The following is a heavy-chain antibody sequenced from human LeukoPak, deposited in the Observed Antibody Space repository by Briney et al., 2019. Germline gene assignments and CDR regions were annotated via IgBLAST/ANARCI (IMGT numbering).Heavy chain of an antibody. J-gene: IGHJ4*02. V-gene: IGHV4-39*07. CDR2: IYYRGNA. D-gene: IGHD3-22*01. CDR3: AREEDRSGD. CDR1: GGSISSSNYY. Sequence: SETLSLTCTVSGGSISSSNYYWAWIRQPPGQGLEWIGSIYYRGNAYYNPSLKSRVTIVDTSKNQFSLSLSSVTAADTAVYYCAREEDRSGDWGQGTLVTVTS.